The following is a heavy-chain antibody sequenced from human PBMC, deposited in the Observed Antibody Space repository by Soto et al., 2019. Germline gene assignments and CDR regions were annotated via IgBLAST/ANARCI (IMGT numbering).Heavy chain of an antibody. Sequence: SLRLSCTASGFTFGDYAMSWFRQAPGKGLEWVGFIRSKAYGGTTEYAASVKGRFTISRDDSKSIAYLQMNSLKTEDTAVYYCTRTIHGYSGYGGNSGDNDYWGQGTLVTVSP. CDR2: IRSKAYGGTT. CDR3: TRTIHGYSGYGGNSGDNDY. J-gene: IGHJ4*02. CDR1: GFTFGDYA. V-gene: IGHV3-49*03. D-gene: IGHD5-12*01.